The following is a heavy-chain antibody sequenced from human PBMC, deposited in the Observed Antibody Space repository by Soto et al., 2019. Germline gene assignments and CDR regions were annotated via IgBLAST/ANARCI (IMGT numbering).Heavy chain of an antibody. J-gene: IGHJ6*03. CDR3: EKDGRRYFSGGSCDDYSSIDV. CDR1: GFTFSSYA. V-gene: IGHV3-23*01. CDR2: ISGSGGST. D-gene: IGHD2-15*01. Sequence: EVQLLESGGGLVQPGGSLRLSCAASGFTFSSYAMSWVRQAPGKGLEWVSAISGSGGSTYYADSVKGRFTISRDNSKNTPDLQMSSLRAEDTAVDYREKDGRRYFSGGSCDDYSSIDVVGKRNTVTVCS.